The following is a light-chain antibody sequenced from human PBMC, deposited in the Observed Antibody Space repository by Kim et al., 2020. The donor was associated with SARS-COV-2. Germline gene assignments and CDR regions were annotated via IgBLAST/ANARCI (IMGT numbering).Light chain of an antibody. V-gene: IGKV3-20*01. CDR3: QKYNGSPPWT. J-gene: IGKJ1*01. CDR1: QAIGSGY. Sequence: PGERATLSCRASQAIGSGYLAWFLQKPGQAPRLLIYGAARRATGIPDRFSGSGSGADFTLTISRLEPEDFAVYFCQKYNGSPPWTFGQGTKVDIK. CDR2: GAA.